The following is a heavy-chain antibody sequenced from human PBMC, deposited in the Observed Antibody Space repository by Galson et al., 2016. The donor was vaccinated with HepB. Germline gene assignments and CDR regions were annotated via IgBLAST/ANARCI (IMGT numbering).Heavy chain of an antibody. J-gene: IGHJ6*03. D-gene: IGHD2-15*01. CDR3: ARGDRTDVVAASYYYYMDV. Sequence: SLRLSCAASGFTFSSYAMHWVRQAPGKGLEWVAVIWYNGGNKYYADSVKGRFTISRDNSKKTLYLQMNSLRAEDTAVYYCARGDRTDVVAASYYYYMDVWGKGSTVTVSS. V-gene: IGHV3-33*01. CDR1: GFTFSSYA. CDR2: IWYNGGNK.